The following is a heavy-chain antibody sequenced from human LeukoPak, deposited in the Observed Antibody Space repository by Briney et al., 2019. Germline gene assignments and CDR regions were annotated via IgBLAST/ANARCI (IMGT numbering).Heavy chain of an antibody. Sequence: GGSLRLSCEASGFAFNIYTMNWVRQAPGKGLEWVSIINYNGGYTYYADSVKGRFTISRDNSKNTVYLQMNSLRPEDTATYYCAKDGHCPDSVRGTQIAVAGYVDYWGQGALVTVSS. CDR1: GFAFNIYT. J-gene: IGHJ4*02. CDR2: INYNGGYT. CDR3: AKDGHCPDSVRGTQIAVAGYVDY. V-gene: IGHV3-23*01. D-gene: IGHD2-8*01.